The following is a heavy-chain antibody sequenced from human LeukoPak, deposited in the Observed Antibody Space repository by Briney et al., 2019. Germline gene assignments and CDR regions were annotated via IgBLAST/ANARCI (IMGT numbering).Heavy chain of an antibody. Sequence: ASAKVSCKASGYTFTSYGISWVRQAPGQGLEWMGWISAYNGNTNYAQKLQGRVTVTTDTSTSTAYMELRSLRSDDTAVYYCARDIVVVPAGYYFDYWGQGTLVTVSS. CDR3: ARDIVVVPAGYYFDY. D-gene: IGHD2-2*01. V-gene: IGHV1-18*01. J-gene: IGHJ4*02. CDR1: GYTFTSYG. CDR2: ISAYNGNT.